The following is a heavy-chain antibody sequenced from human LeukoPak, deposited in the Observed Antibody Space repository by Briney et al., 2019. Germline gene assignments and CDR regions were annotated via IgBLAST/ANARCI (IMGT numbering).Heavy chain of an antibody. D-gene: IGHD2-2*01. CDR3: ARSGDYCSSTSCYGYYYYYMDV. CDR2: IYPGDSDT. V-gene: IGHV5-51*01. Sequence: GESLKISCKGSGYSFTSYWIGWVRQMPGKGLEWMGIIYPGDSDTRYSPSFQGQVTISADKSISTAYLQWSSLKASDTAMYYCARSGDYCSSTSCYGYYYYYMDVWGKGTTVTVSS. J-gene: IGHJ6*03. CDR1: GYSFTSYW.